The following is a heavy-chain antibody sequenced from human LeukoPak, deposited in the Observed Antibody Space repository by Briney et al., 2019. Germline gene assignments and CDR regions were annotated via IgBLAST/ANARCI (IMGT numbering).Heavy chain of an antibody. Sequence: GASVKVSCKASGYTFSDYYIHWVRQAPGQGLEWMGRINPYSSGTHYAQKFQGRVTMTRDTSISTAYMELSGLRYDDTAVYYCARALPEIDYWGQGTLVTVSS. CDR2: INPYSSGT. CDR1: GYTFSDYY. CDR3: ARALPEIDY. J-gene: IGHJ4*02. V-gene: IGHV1-2*02.